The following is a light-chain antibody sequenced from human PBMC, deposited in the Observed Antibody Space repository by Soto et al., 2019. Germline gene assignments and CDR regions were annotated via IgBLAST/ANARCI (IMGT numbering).Light chain of an antibody. V-gene: IGLV2-14*01. Sequence: QSALTQPASVSGSPGQSITISCTGTNSDVGGDNFVSWYQQYPGKALKLMIYEASNRPSGVSNRFSGSKSGNTASLTISGLQAEDEADYYCSSYTSSTSFEVFGGGTKVTVL. CDR2: EAS. CDR3: SSYTSSTSFEV. CDR1: NSDVGGDNF. J-gene: IGLJ2*01.